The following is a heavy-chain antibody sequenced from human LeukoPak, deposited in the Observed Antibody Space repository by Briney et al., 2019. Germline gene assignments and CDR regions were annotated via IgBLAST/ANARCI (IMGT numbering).Heavy chain of an antibody. V-gene: IGHV4-59*08. D-gene: IGHD2-21*02. CDR2: IFYGGST. CDR1: AGSTSSYY. Sequence: SETLSLPCTAFAGSTSSYYWSWIRQPPGKGLEWSGCIFYGGSTNYDPTPKSRVTISVDTSKIQLSLRLSSVTAADTAVYYCARTPHVGYSGGDCYTFDCWGQRTLVTVS. J-gene: IGHJ4*02. CDR3: ARTPHVGYSGGDCYTFDC.